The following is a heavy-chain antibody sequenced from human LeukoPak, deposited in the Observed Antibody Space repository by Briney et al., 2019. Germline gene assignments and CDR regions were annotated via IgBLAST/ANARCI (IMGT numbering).Heavy chain of an antibody. J-gene: IGHJ4*02. D-gene: IGHD4-17*01. Sequence: PSETLSLTCAVYGGSFSGYYWIWIRQPPGKGLEWIGESNHSGSTNYNPYLKSRVTISVDTSKNQFSLKLSSVTAADTAVYFCARGRGYGAYWGQGTPVTVSS. CDR2: SNHSGST. V-gene: IGHV4-34*01. CDR3: ARGRGYGAY. CDR1: GGSFSGYY.